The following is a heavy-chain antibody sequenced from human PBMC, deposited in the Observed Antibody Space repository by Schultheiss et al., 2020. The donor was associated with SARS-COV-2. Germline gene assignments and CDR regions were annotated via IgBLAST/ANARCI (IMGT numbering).Heavy chain of an antibody. J-gene: IGHJ4*02. V-gene: IGHV4-34*01. D-gene: IGHD6-19*01. CDR2: INHSGST. CDR1: GGSISSGGYY. CDR3: GIVAGDSFDY. Sequence: SETLSLTCAVSGGSISSGGYYWSWIRQPPGKGLEWIGEINHSGSTNYNPSLKSRVTISVDTSKNQFSLKLSSVTAADTAVYYCGIVAGDSFDYWGQGTLVTVSS.